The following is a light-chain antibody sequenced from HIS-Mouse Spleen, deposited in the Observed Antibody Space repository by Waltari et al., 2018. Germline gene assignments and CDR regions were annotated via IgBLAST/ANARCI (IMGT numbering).Light chain of an antibody. Sequence: AIQMTWPPSSLSASVGDRVTITCRASQGIRKALGWYQQKPGKAPKLLIYAASSLQSGVPSRFSGSGSGTDFTLTISSLQPEDFATYYCLQDYNYPRTFGQGTKVEIK. CDR3: LQDYNYPRT. CDR1: QGIRKA. V-gene: IGKV1-6*01. J-gene: IGKJ1*01. CDR2: AAS.